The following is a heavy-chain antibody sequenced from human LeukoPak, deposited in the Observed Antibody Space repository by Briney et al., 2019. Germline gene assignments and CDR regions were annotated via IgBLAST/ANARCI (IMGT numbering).Heavy chain of an antibody. V-gene: IGHV3-66*01. Sequence: PGGSLRLSCAASGFTVSSNYMSWVRQAPGQGLEWVSVIYSGGSTYYADSVKGRFTISRDNSKNTLYLQMNSLRAEDTAVYLCARVSSYLLDYWGQGTLVTVSS. CDR2: IYSGGST. CDR3: ARVSSYLLDY. J-gene: IGHJ4*02. D-gene: IGHD2/OR15-2a*01. CDR1: GFTVSSNY.